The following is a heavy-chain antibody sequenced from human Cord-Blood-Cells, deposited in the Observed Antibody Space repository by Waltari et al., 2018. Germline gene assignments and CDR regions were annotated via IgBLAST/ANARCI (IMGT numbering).Heavy chain of an antibody. J-gene: IGHJ4*02. Sequence: QVQLVESGGGVVQPGRSLRLSCAASGFTFSSYAMHWVRQAPGKGMEGVAVISDDGSNKYYADSVKGRFTISRDNSKNTLYLQMNSLRAEDTAVYYCARDSRETGLFDYWGQGTLVTVSS. D-gene: IGHD2-2*01. CDR2: ISDDGSNK. V-gene: IGHV3-30-3*01. CDR3: ARDSRETGLFDY. CDR1: GFTFSSYA.